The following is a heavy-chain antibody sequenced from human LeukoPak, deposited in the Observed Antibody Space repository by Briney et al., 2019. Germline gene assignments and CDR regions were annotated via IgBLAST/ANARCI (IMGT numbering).Heavy chain of an antibody. V-gene: IGHV1-69*05. CDR3: ASRHIVVVPAAIGWFDP. Sequence: SVKVSCKASGGTFSSYAISWVRQAPGQGLEWMGGIIPIFCTANYAQKFQGRVTITTDESTSTAYMELSSLRSEDTAVYYCASRHIVVVPAAIGWFDPWGQGTLVTVSS. CDR2: IIPIFCTA. CDR1: GGTFSSYA. J-gene: IGHJ5*02. D-gene: IGHD2-2*01.